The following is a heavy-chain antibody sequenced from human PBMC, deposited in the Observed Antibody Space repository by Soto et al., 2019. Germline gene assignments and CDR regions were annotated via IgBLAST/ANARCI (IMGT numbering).Heavy chain of an antibody. Sequence: ASVKVSCKSSGYTFTNYAIHWVRQAPGQRLEWVGWINAGNGDTKYSQKFQGRVTVTRDTSASTAYMELSSLRSEDTAVYYCASALRGEDWYFDLGGRGTLVTVSS. V-gene: IGHV1-3*01. D-gene: IGHD3-10*01. CDR2: INAGNGDT. CDR3: ASALRGEDWYFDL. J-gene: IGHJ2*01. CDR1: GYTFTNYA.